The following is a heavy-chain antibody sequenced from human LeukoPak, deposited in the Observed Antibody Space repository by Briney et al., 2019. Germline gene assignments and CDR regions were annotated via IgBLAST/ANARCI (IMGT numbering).Heavy chain of an antibody. CDR1: GFSFSSYG. Sequence: GGSLRLSCAASGFSFSSYGMSWVRQDPGKGLEWVSGITSGGGSTYYADSVKGRFIVSRDTSKNTLYLQMNSLRAEDTAVYYCAKDHGTAVAGFYYWGQGTLVTVSS. CDR3: AKDHGTAVAGFYY. CDR2: ITSGGGST. V-gene: IGHV3-23*01. J-gene: IGHJ4*02. D-gene: IGHD6-19*01.